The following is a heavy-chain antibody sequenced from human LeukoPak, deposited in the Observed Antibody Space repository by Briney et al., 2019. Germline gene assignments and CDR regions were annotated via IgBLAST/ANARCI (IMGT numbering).Heavy chain of an antibody. V-gene: IGHV3-48*01. CDR3: ASLFYAIDS. CDR2: MSSSNSM. J-gene: IGHJ4*02. D-gene: IGHD2-2*01. Sequence: PGGSLRLSCAASGFTFSSYGMHWVRQAPGKGLEWVSYMSSSNSMHYADSVKGRFTISRDNAKNSLYLQMNSLRAEDTAVYYCASLFYAIDSWGQGTLVTVSS. CDR1: GFTFSSYG.